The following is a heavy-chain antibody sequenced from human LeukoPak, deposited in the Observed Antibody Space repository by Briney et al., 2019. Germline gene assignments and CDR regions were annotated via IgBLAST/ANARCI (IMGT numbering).Heavy chain of an antibody. CDR1: GFTFSSYA. Sequence: GGSLRLSCAASGFTFSSYAMSWVRQAPGKGLEWVSAISGSGGSTYYADSVKGRFTISRDNSKNTLYLQMNSLRAEDTAVYYCAKGAYSSSWYNFDYYYYYYMDVWGKGTTVTVSS. D-gene: IGHD6-13*01. CDR3: AKGAYSSSWYNFDYYYYYYMDV. J-gene: IGHJ6*03. CDR2: ISGSGGST. V-gene: IGHV3-23*01.